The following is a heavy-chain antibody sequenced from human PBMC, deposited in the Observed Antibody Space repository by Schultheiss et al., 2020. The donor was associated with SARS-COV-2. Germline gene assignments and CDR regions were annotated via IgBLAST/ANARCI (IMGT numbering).Heavy chain of an antibody. D-gene: IGHD2-15*01. V-gene: IGHV3-30*18. CDR2: ISYDGSNK. Sequence: GESLKISCAASGFTFSSYGMHWVRQAPGKGLEWVAVISYDGSNKYYADSVKGRFTISRYNSENTLSLQMNTLRAEDTAVYYCAKATLGYCSGSKCYFFDQWGQGTLVTVSS. J-gene: IGHJ4*02. CDR1: GFTFSSYG. CDR3: AKATLGYCSGSKCYFFDQ.